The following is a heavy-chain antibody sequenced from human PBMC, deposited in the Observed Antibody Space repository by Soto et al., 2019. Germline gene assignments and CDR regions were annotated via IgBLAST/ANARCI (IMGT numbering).Heavy chain of an antibody. D-gene: IGHD5-18*01. V-gene: IGHV1-69*05. J-gene: IGHJ3*02. CDR1: GGSFKCYA. CDR2: IIPIFDTA. Sequence: SVEIGCEACGGSFKCYAIGGVRQANGQGLEWMGGIIPIFDTADYAQKFQERVTITRDMSTSTAYMELSSLRSEDTAVYYCAADRGTAMAHDAFDIWRQGTMVTVSS. CDR3: AADRGTAMAHDAFDI.